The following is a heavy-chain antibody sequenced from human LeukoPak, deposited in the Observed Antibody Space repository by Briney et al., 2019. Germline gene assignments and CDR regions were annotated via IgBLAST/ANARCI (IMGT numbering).Heavy chain of an antibody. CDR3: ARDLGSGSYVVDY. V-gene: IGHV3-7*05. J-gene: IGHJ4*02. CDR2: IKQDGSEK. D-gene: IGHD3-10*01. CDR1: GFTFSSYS. Sequence: GGSLRLSCAASGFTFSSYSMNWVRQAPGKGLEWVANIKQDGSEKYYVDSVKGRFTISRDNAKNSLYLQMNSLRAEDTAVYYCARDLGSGSYVVDYWGQGTLVTVSS.